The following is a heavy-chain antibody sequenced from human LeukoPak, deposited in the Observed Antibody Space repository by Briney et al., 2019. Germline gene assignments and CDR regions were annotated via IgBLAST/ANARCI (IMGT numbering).Heavy chain of an antibody. D-gene: IGHD6-6*01. CDR2: INPKSGGT. Sequence: ASVKVSCKASGYTFTDRNMHWVRQAPGQGLEWMGWINPKSGGTNYAQKFQGRVTMTRDTSISTAYMELSRLRSDDTAVYYCARTPAIAARYYYYYMDVWGKGTTVTVSS. J-gene: IGHJ6*03. CDR1: GYTFTDRN. V-gene: IGHV1-2*02. CDR3: ARTPAIAARYYYYYMDV.